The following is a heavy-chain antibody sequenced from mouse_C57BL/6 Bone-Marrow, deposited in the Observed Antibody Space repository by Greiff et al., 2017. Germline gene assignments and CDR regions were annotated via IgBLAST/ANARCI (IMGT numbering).Heavy chain of an antibody. J-gene: IGHJ1*03. D-gene: IGHD1-1*01. Sequence: EVKLVESGGDLVKPGGSLKLSCAASGFTFSSYGMSWVRQTPDKRLEWVATISSGGSYTYYPDSVKWRFTISRDNAKNTLYLQMSSLKSEDTAMYYCASRYYYGSSSYWYFDVWGTGTTVTVSS. V-gene: IGHV5-6*02. CDR3: ASRYYYGSSSYWYFDV. CDR1: GFTFSSYG. CDR2: ISSGGSYT.